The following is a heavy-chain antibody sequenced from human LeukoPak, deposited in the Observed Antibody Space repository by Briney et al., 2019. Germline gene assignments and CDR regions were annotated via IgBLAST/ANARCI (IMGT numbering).Heavy chain of an antibody. J-gene: IGHJ4*02. CDR1: GFTVSSNY. V-gene: IGHV3-53*01. Sequence: PGGFLRLSCAASGFTVSSNYMSWVRQAPGKGLEWVSVIYSGGSTYYADPVKGRFTISRDNSKNTLYLQMNSLRAEDTAVYYCARERDYYFDYWGQGTLVTVSS. CDR2: IYSGGST. CDR3: ARERDYYFDY.